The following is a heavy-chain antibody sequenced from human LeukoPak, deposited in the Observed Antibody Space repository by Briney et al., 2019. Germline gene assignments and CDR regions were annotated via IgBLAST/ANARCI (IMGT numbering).Heavy chain of an antibody. Sequence: GGSLRLSCEASGFIFSSYSMNWVRQAPGKGLEWLSHINSRGDTVFYADSVKGRFTVSRDNAKNSLFLQMNSLKTEDTAVYYCTRINYDSSGYYYNYWGQGTLVTVSS. CDR1: GFIFSSYS. J-gene: IGHJ4*02. V-gene: IGHV3-48*01. D-gene: IGHD3-22*01. CDR3: TRINYDSSGYYYNY. CDR2: INSRGDTV.